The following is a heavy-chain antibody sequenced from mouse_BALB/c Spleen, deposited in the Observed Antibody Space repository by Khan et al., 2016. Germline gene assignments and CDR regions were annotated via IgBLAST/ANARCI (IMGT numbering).Heavy chain of an antibody. CDR3: ARRRGYLSAMDY. J-gene: IGHJ4*01. CDR1: GYTFTNYG. D-gene: IGHD2-3*01. Sequence: QVQLQQSGPELKKPGETVKISCKASGYTFTNYGMNWVKQAPGKGLKWMGWINTYTGEPTYADDFKGRFAFSLETSASTAYLQINNLKNEDMATYFCARRRGYLSAMDYGGQGTSVTVSS. CDR2: INTYTGEP. V-gene: IGHV9-1*02.